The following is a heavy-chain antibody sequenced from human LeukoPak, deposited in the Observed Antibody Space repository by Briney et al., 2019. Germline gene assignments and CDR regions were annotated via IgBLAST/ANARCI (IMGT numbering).Heavy chain of an antibody. D-gene: IGHD4-17*01. CDR3: ARDRSTVTTWVDY. V-gene: IGHV3-48*03. J-gene: IGHJ4*02. CDR2: ISSSGSTI. Sequence: GGSLRFYCAASGFTFSSYEMNWLRQAPGKGLDWVSYISSSGSTIYYADSVKGRFTISRDNAKNSLYLQMNSLRAEGTAVYYCARDRSTVTTWVDYWGQGTLVTVSS. CDR1: GFTFSSYE.